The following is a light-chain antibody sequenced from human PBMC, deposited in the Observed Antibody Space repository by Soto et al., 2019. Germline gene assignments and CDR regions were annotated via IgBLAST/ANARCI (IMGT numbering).Light chain of an antibody. CDR1: QSINTY. Sequence: DIQLTQSPSSLSASVGDRVTITRRASQSINTYLNWYQHKPGKAPNILIYAASSLQSGVPSRFSGSGSGTDFTLTVTSLQPEDFETYYCQQSYSNPITFGQGTRLEIK. CDR3: QQSYSNPIT. J-gene: IGKJ5*01. V-gene: IGKV1-39*01. CDR2: AAS.